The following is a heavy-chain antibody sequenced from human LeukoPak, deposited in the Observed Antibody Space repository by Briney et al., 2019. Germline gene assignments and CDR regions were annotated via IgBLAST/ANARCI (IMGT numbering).Heavy chain of an antibody. CDR2: ISGSGGST. CDR3: AKDPIAARGTYNWFDH. Sequence: PGGSLRLSCAASGFTFSSYAMSWVRQAPGKGLEWVSAISGSGGSTYYADSVKGRFTISRDNSKNTLYLQMNSLRAEDTAVYYCAKDPIAARGTYNWFDHWGQGTLVTVSS. CDR1: GFTFSSYA. V-gene: IGHV3-23*01. J-gene: IGHJ5*02. D-gene: IGHD6-6*01.